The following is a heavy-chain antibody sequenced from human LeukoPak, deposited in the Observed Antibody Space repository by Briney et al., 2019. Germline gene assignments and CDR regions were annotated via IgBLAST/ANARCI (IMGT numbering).Heavy chain of an antibody. Sequence: PGGSLRLSCAASGFTFSSYWMSWVRQAPGKGLEWVANIKQDGSEKYYVDPVKGRFTISRDNAKNSLYLQMNSLRAEDTAVYYCARTYCSSTSCYPNDYWGQGTLVTVSS. CDR1: GFTFSSYW. CDR2: IKQDGSEK. V-gene: IGHV3-7*01. CDR3: ARTYCSSTSCYPNDY. J-gene: IGHJ4*02. D-gene: IGHD2-2*01.